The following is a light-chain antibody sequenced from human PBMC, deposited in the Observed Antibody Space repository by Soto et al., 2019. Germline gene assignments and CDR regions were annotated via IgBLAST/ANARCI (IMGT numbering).Light chain of an antibody. J-gene: IGLJ2*01. Sequence: QSVLTQPASVSGPPGQSITISCTGTSSDVGSYNLVSWYQQHPGKAPKLMIYEGSKRPSGVSNRFSGSKSGNTASLTISGLQAEDEADYYCCSYAGSSTFVFGGGTKLTVL. CDR1: SSDVGSYNL. V-gene: IGLV2-23*03. CDR3: CSYAGSSTFV. CDR2: EGS.